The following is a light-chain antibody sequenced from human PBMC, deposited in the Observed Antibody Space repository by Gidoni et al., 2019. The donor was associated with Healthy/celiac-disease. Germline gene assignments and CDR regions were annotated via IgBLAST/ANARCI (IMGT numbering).Light chain of an antibody. J-gene: IGKJ4*01. CDR2: LGS. CDR1: QSLLHSNGYNY. V-gene: IGKV2-28*01. CDR3: MQALQGLT. Sequence: DIVMTQSPLSLPVTPGEPASISCRSSQSLLHSNGYNYLDWYLQKPGQSPQLLIYLGSNRASGVPYRFSGSGSGTDFTLKISRVEAEDVGVYYCMQALQGLTFGGGTKVEIK.